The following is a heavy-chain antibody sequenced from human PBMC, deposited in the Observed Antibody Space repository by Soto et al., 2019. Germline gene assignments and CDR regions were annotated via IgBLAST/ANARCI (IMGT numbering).Heavy chain of an antibody. CDR1: GGSVSSSSCY. D-gene: IGHD6-25*01. J-gene: IGHJ4*02. V-gene: IGHV4-39*07. CDR3: ARGGGYYRIDY. CDR2: IYYSGST. Sequence: PSETLSLTCTVSGGSVSSSSCYWGWIRQPPGKGLEWIGSIYYSGSTNYNPSLKSRVTISVDTSKNQFSLKLSSVTAADTAVYYCARGGGYYRIDYWGQGTLVTVSS.